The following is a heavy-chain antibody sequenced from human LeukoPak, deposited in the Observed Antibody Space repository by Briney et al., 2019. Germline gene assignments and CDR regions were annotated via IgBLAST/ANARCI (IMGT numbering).Heavy chain of an antibody. CDR2: IYHSGST. CDR3: ARVGGMTTINDAAFDI. V-gene: IGHV4-59*01. D-gene: IGHD4-4*01. CDR1: GGSINSYY. Sequence: SETLSLTCTVSGGSINSYYWNWIRQPPGKGLEWIGYIYHSGSTNYNPSLKSRVTISLDTSKNQFSLKLTSVTAADTAIYYCARVGGMTTINDAAFDIWGQGTMVTVSS. J-gene: IGHJ3*02.